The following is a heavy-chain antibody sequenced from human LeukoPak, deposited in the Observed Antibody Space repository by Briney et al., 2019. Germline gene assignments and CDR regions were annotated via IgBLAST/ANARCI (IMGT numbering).Heavy chain of an antibody. Sequence: GGSLRLSCAASGFTFSSYCMHWVRQAPGKGLVWVSRINRDGSSTIYAHSLKGRFTISRDNAKNTLYLQMNSLGAEDTAVCYCARGCSGYDIDYWGQGTLVTVSS. D-gene: IGHD5-12*01. CDR2: INRDGSST. V-gene: IGHV3-74*01. CDR3: ARGCSGYDIDY. J-gene: IGHJ4*02. CDR1: GFTFSSYC.